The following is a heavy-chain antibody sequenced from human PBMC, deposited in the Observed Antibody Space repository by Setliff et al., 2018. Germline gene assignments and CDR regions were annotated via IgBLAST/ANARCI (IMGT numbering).Heavy chain of an antibody. J-gene: IGHJ3*02. Sequence: SETLSLTCNVSGGSVSITSHYWGWIRQPPGEGMEWIGSVYYSGYTYYNPSLQSRVTISVDMSKNQFSMKLSSVTAADAAVYYCARDLNRWFGEFAFDIWGQGTMVTVSS. CDR3: ARDLNRWFGEFAFDI. D-gene: IGHD3-10*01. CDR2: VYYSGYT. CDR1: GGSVSITSHY. V-gene: IGHV4-39*07.